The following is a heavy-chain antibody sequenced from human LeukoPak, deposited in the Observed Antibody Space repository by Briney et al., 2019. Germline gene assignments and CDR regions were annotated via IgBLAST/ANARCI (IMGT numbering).Heavy chain of an antibody. V-gene: IGHV3-30*18. CDR2: ISYDGSNK. CDR3: AKVREWGSAVAGIFDY. Sequence: PGRSLRLSCAASGFTFSSYGMHWVRQAPGKGLEWVAVISYDGSNKYYADSVKGRFTISRDNSKNTLYLQMNSLRAEDTAVYYCAKVREWGSAVAGIFDYWGQGTLVTVSS. J-gene: IGHJ4*02. D-gene: IGHD6-19*01. CDR1: GFTFSSYG.